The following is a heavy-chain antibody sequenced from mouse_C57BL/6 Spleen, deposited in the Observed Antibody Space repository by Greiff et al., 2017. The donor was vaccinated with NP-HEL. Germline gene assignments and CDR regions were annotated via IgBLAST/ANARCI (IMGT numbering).Heavy chain of an antibody. CDR1: GYTFTSYD. V-gene: IGHV1-85*01. Sequence: QVQLQQSGPELVKPGASVKLSCTASGYTFTSYDINWVKQRPGQGLEWIGWIYPRDGSTKYNEKFKGKATLTVDTSSSTAYMELHSLTSEDSAVYFCAREGNYDYDDWFAYWGQGTLVTVSA. CDR2: IYPRDGST. J-gene: IGHJ3*01. D-gene: IGHD2-4*01. CDR3: AREGNYDYDDWFAY.